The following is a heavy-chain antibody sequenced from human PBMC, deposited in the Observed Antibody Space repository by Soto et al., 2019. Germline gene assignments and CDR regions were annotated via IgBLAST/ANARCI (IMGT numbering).Heavy chain of an antibody. CDR2: INRHGDST. Sequence: EVQLVESGGGVVRPGGSLRLSCAASGFGFDEYGMSWVRQGPGKGLEWVSGINRHGDSTGYADSVTGRVTISRDNAKNSLYLQMNSLKAEDTAVYYCARDHIWGYEYGDYGDSWGQGTLVTVSS. CDR3: ARDHIWGYEYGDYGDS. D-gene: IGHD4-17*01. CDR1: GFGFDEYG. V-gene: IGHV3-20*04. J-gene: IGHJ4*02.